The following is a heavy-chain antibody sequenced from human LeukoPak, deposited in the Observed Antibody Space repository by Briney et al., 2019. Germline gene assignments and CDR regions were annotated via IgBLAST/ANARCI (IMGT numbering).Heavy chain of an antibody. CDR2: INPDSGGT. CDR1: GYTFTGYY. V-gene: IGHV1-2*02. Sequence: ASVKVSCKASGYTFTGYYMHWVRQAPGQGLEWMGWINPDSGGTNYAQKFQGRVTMTRDTSISTAYMELSRLRSDDTAVYYCARDVEVRGVITRDHFDYWGQGTLVTVSS. D-gene: IGHD3-10*01. CDR3: ARDVEVRGVITRDHFDY. J-gene: IGHJ4*02.